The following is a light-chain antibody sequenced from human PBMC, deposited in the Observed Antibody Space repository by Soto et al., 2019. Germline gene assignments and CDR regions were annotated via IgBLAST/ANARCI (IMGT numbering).Light chain of an antibody. CDR3: SSYAGSNNLGV. CDR2: EVS. J-gene: IGLJ1*01. Sequence: SALTQPPSASGSPGQSVTISCTGTSSDVGGYNYVSWYQQHPGKAPKLMIYEVSKRPSGVPDRFSGSKSGNTASLTVSGLQAEDEAEYYCSSYAGSNNLGVFGTGTKVTVL. CDR1: SSDVGGYNY. V-gene: IGLV2-8*01.